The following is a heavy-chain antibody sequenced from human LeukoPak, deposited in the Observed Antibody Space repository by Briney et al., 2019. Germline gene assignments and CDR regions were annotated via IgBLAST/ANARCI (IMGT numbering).Heavy chain of an antibody. J-gene: IGHJ6*03. Sequence: SETLSLTCAVSGGSISTHYWSWIRRPPGKGLEYIGYIHYSGSTNYNPSPKSRVTISMDTSMNQFSLGLSSVTAADTAVYYCARLGPAATYSYYYYLDVWGKGTTVTVSS. V-gene: IGHV4-59*11. CDR2: IHYSGST. D-gene: IGHD2-2*01. CDR1: GGSISTHY. CDR3: ARLGPAATYSYYYYLDV.